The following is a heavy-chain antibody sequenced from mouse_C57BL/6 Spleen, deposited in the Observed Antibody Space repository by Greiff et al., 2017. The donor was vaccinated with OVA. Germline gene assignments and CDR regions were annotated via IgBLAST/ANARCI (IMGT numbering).Heavy chain of an antibody. CDR2: INPSNGGT. J-gene: IGHJ3*01. Sequence: QVQLQQPGTELVKPGASVKLSCKASGYTFTSYWPPRLPPRPGQGLEWIGNINPSNGGTNYNEKFKSKATLTVDKSSSTAYMQLSSLTSEDSAVYYCARSPYYGSVAYWGQGTLVTVSA. CDR3: ARSPYYGSVAY. CDR1: GYTFTSYW. D-gene: IGHD1-1*01. V-gene: IGHV1-53*01.